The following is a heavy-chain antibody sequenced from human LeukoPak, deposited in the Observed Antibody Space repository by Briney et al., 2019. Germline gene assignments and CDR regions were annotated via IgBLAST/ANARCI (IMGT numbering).Heavy chain of an antibody. Sequence: GGSLRLSCAVSGITLNNYGMTWVRQAPGKGLEWVAGISDSGGSTKYADTVKGRFTISRDNPKNTLYLQMNSLRAEDTAVYFCAKRGVVIRVILVGFHKEAYYFESWGQGALVTVSS. J-gene: IGHJ4*02. CDR2: ISDSGGST. V-gene: IGHV3-23*01. CDR1: GITLNNYG. D-gene: IGHD3/OR15-3a*01. CDR3: AKRGVVIRVILVGFHKEAYYFES.